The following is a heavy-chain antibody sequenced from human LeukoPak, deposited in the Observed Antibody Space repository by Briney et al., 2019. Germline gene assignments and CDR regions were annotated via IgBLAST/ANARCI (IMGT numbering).Heavy chain of an antibody. J-gene: IGHJ6*03. CDR2: ISSSSSYI. D-gene: IGHD1-26*01. V-gene: IGHV3-21*01. Sequence: GRSLRLSCAASGFTFSSYSMNWVRQAPGKGLERVSSISSSSSYIYYADSVKGRFTISRDNSKNTLYLQMSSLRAEDTAVYYCAKVAEVGATGYYYYMDVWGKGTTVTISS. CDR1: GFTFSSYS. CDR3: AKVAEVGATGYYYYMDV.